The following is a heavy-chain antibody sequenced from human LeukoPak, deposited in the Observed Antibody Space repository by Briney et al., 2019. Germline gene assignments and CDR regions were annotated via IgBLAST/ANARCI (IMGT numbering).Heavy chain of an antibody. V-gene: IGHV3-23*01. J-gene: IGHJ6*03. Sequence: PGGSLRLSCAASGFTFSSYAMSWVRQAPGKGLDWVSAISGSGADTYFADSVKGRFTISRDNSKNTLYLQMNSLRAEDTAVYLCAKETTYGGANYYYYYMDVWGKGTTVTVSS. CDR2: ISGSGADT. D-gene: IGHD1/OR15-1a*01. CDR3: AKETTYGGANYYYYYMDV. CDR1: GFTFSSYA.